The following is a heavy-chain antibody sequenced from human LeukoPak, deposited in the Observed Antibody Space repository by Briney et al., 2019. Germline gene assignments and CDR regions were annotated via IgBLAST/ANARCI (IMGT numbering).Heavy chain of an antibody. D-gene: IGHD6-19*01. CDR2: IYHSGST. Sequence: SETLSLTCAVSGYSISSGYYWGWIRQPPGKGLEGIGSIYHSGSTYYNPSLKSRVTISVDTSKNQFSLKLSSVTAADTAVYYCARALRLSGWYPWFDPWGQGTLVTVSS. CDR3: ARALRLSGWYPWFDP. J-gene: IGHJ5*02. CDR1: GYSISSGYY. V-gene: IGHV4-38-2*01.